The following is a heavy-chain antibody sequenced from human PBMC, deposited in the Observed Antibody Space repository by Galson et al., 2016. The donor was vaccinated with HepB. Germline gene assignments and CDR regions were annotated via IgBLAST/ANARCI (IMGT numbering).Heavy chain of an antibody. CDR3: VRRRSGDGYSQDY. Sequence: SLRLSCAASGFTFDDYYMSWIRQAPGKGLEWVSYISSRSTYTNYADSVKGRFTISRDNAKNSLYLQMNSLRAEDTAVYYCVRRRSGDGYSQDYWGQGTLVTVSS. J-gene: IGHJ4*02. V-gene: IGHV3-11*06. CDR2: ISSRSTYT. D-gene: IGHD5-24*01. CDR1: GFTFDDYY.